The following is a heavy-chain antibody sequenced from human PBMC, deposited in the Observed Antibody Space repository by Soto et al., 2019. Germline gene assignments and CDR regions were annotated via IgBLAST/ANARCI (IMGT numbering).Heavy chain of an antibody. D-gene: IGHD1-20*01. V-gene: IGHV4-61*01. CDR1: GGYVSSGSYY. CDR3: ARGTKYNWNRVFDY. CDR2: IYYSGST. Sequence: SETLSLTCPVSGGYVSSGSYYWSWIRQPPGKGLEWIGYIYYSGSTNYNPSLKSRVTISVDTSKNQFSLKLSSVTAADTAVYYCARGTKYNWNRVFDYWGQGTLVTVSS. J-gene: IGHJ4*02.